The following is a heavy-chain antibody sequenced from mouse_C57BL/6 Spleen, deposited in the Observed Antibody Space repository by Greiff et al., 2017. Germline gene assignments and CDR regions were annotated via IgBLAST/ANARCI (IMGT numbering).Heavy chain of an antibody. V-gene: IGHV5-17*01. CDR3: ARRYGNWGYAMDY. CDR2: LSSGSSTI. CDR1: GFTFSDYG. J-gene: IGHJ4*01. D-gene: IGHD2-1*01. Sequence: EVKLVESGGGLVKPGGSLKLSCAASGFTFSDYGMHWVRHAPEKGLEWVAYLSSGSSTIYYADTVKGRFTISRDNAKNTLFLQMTSLRSEDTAMYYCARRYGNWGYAMDYWGQGTSVTVSS.